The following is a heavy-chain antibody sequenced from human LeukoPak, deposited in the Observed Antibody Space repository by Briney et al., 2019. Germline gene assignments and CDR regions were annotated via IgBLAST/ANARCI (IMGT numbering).Heavy chain of an antibody. CDR3: AKDLHDWDFDY. Sequence: PVGSLRLSCAASGFTFSSYGMHWVRQAPGKGLEWVAFIRYEGSNKYYADSVKGRFTISRDNSKNTLYLQMNRLRAEDTAVYYCAKDLHDWDFDYWGQGTLVTVSS. D-gene: IGHD3-9*01. V-gene: IGHV3-30*02. CDR2: IRYEGSNK. CDR1: GFTFSSYG. J-gene: IGHJ4*02.